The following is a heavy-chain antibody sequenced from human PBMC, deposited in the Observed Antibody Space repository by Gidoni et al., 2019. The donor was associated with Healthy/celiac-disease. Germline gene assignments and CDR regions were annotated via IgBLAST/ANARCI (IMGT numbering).Heavy chain of an antibody. Sequence: QVQLQQWGAGLLKPSETLSLTCAVYGGSFSGYYWSWIRQPPGKGLEWIGEINHSGSTNYNPSLKSRVTISVDTSKNQFSLKLSSVTAADTAVYYCARGGEQWLAYNWFDPWGQGTLVTVSS. CDR1: GGSFSGYY. CDR3: ARGGEQWLAYNWFDP. J-gene: IGHJ5*02. V-gene: IGHV4-34*01. CDR2: INHSGST. D-gene: IGHD6-19*01.